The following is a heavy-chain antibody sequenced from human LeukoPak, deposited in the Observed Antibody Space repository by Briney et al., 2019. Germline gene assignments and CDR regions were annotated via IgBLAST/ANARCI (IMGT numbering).Heavy chain of an antibody. V-gene: IGHV1-18*01. Sequence: ASVKVSCKASGYTFTSYGISWVRQAPGQGLEWMGWISAYNGNTNYAPKLQGRVTMTTDTSTSTAYMELRSLRSDDTAVYYCARDRAARPGNWFDPWGQGTLVTVSS. D-gene: IGHD6-6*01. CDR2: ISAYNGNT. J-gene: IGHJ5*02. CDR3: ARDRAARPGNWFDP. CDR1: GYTFTSYG.